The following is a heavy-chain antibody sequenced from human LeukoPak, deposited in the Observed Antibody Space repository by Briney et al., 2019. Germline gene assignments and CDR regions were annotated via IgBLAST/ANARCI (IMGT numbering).Heavy chain of an antibody. V-gene: IGHV1-18*01. CDR3: AGDFHSSGYYHYFHY. D-gene: IGHD3-22*01. CDR1: GYTFTSYG. J-gene: IGHJ4*02. Sequence: ASVKVSCKASGYTFTSYGISWVRQSPGQALEWMGWISGYNGNTNYAQKLQGRVTMTTDTSTSTAYMELRSLRSDDTAVYYCAGDFHSSGYYHYFHYWGQGTLVTVSS. CDR2: ISGYNGNT.